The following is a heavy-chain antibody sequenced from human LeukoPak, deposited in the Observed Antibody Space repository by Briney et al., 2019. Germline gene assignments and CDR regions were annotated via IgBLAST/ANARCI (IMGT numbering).Heavy chain of an antibody. V-gene: IGHV4-59*01. D-gene: IGHD6-19*01. CDR2: INDSGST. CDR3: ARVVTGSSLFDY. CDR1: GGSINNYY. Sequence: PSETLSLTCTVSGGSINNYYWSWIRQPPGKGLEWIGYINDSGSTNYNPSLKSRVTISVDTSKNQFSLKLSSVTAADTAVYYCARVVTGSSLFDYWGQGTLVTVSS. J-gene: IGHJ4*02.